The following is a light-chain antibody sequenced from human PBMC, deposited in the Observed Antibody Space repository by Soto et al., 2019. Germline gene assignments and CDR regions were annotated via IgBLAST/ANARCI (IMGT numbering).Light chain of an antibody. CDR1: SSNIGSNY. Sequence: QSVLTQPPSASGTPGQRVTISCSGSSSNIGSNYVYWYQQLPGTAPKLLIYRNNQRPSGVPDRFSGSKSGTSASLAISGLRSEHEADYYCAAWDDSLSGPVVFGGGTKLTVL. CDR2: RNN. V-gene: IGLV1-47*01. J-gene: IGLJ2*01. CDR3: AAWDDSLSGPVV.